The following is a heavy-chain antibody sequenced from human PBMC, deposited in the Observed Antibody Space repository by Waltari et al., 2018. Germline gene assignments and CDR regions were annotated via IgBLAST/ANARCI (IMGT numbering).Heavy chain of an antibody. CDR1: GDSISSHY. D-gene: IGHD3-16*01. Sequence: QVQLQESGPGLVKPSETLSLSCTVSGDSISSHYWGWIRQPPGKGLEWIGSIYHSGSTYYNPSLKSRVTISVDTSKNQFSLKLSSVTAADTAVYYCARTKGGGNDYWGQGTLVTVSS. V-gene: IGHV4-38-2*02. CDR2: IYHSGST. J-gene: IGHJ4*02. CDR3: ARTKGGGNDY.